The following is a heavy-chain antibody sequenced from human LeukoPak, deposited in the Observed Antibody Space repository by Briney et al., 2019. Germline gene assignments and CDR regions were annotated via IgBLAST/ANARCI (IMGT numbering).Heavy chain of an antibody. D-gene: IGHD6-19*01. CDR1: GFIFTNYA. V-gene: IGHV3-23*01. CDR2: ISGSGGST. CDR3: AEQNSGWPPSTWYYGMDV. J-gene: IGHJ6*02. Sequence: GGSLRLSCAASGFIFTNYAMSWVRQAPGKGLEWVSAISGSGGSTYYADSVKGRFTISRDNSKNTLYLQMNSLRAEDTAVYYCAEQNSGWPPSTWYYGMDVWGQGTTVTVSS.